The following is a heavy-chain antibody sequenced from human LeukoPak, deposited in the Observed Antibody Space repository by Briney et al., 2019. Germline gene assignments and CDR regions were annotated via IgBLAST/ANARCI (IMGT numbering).Heavy chain of an antibody. V-gene: IGHV1-2*06. CDR1: GYTFTGYY. CDR3: ARELRIAVAGLDY. D-gene: IGHD6-19*01. J-gene: IGHJ4*02. Sequence: WASVKVSCKASGYTFTGYYMHWVRQARGQGLEGIVRINLTFGCTTYAQKFQGRVTITRDTSISTAYMELSRLRSDDTAVYYCARELRIAVAGLDYWGQGTLVTVSS. CDR2: INLTFGCT.